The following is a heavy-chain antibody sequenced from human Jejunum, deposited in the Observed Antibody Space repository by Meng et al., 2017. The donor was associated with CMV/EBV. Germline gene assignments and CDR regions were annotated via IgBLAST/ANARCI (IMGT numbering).Heavy chain of an antibody. D-gene: IGHD1-14*01. CDR1: DYTFTSYS. CDR2: INPNGGTT. Sequence: TASDYTFTSYSMHWVRQAPGQGLEWMGVINPNGGTTTYAQKFQGRVTMTGDTSTSTIYMELNRLRSEDTAVYFCAAKIDITYFDFWGQGTLVTVSS. V-gene: IGHV1-46*01. J-gene: IGHJ4*02. CDR3: AAKIDITYFDF.